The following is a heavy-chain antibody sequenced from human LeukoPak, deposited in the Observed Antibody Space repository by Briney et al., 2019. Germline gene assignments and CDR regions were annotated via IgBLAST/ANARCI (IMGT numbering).Heavy chain of an antibody. Sequence: GGSLRLSCAASGFTFSSYSMNWVRQAPVKGLEWVSSISSSSSYIYYADSVKGRFTISRDNAKNSLYLQMNSLRAEDTAVYYCARDVYTAMVHFDYWGQGTLVTVSS. V-gene: IGHV3-21*01. CDR3: ARDVYTAMVHFDY. CDR2: ISSSSSYI. D-gene: IGHD5-18*01. CDR1: GFTFSSYS. J-gene: IGHJ4*02.